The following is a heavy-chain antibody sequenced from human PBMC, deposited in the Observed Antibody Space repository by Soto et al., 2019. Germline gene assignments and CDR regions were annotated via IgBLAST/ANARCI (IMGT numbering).Heavy chain of an antibody. J-gene: IGHJ4*02. CDR1: GFTFSSYD. V-gene: IGHV3-13*01. CDR2: IGTAGDT. D-gene: IGHD3-3*01. CDR3: ARTDFWSGYFLNLTFDY. Sequence: GGSLRLSCAASGFTFSSYDMHWVRQATGKGLEWVSAIGTAGDTYYPGSVKGRFTISRENAKNSLYLQMNSLRAEDTAVYYCARTDFWSGYFLNLTFDYWGQGTLVTVSS.